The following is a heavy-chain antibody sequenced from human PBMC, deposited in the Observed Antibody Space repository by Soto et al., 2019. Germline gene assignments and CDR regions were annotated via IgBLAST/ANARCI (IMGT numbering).Heavy chain of an antibody. Sequence: QVQLVQSGAEVKKPGASVKVSCKASGYTFTSYDINWVRQATGQGLEWMGWMNPNSGNTGYAQKFQGRVTMTRNTSISTAYMELSSLRSEDTAVYYCARVGPYYYGSGSPRRFDPWGQGPLVTVSS. V-gene: IGHV1-8*01. J-gene: IGHJ5*02. CDR1: GYTFTSYD. CDR3: ARVGPYYYGSGSPRRFDP. CDR2: MNPNSGNT. D-gene: IGHD3-10*01.